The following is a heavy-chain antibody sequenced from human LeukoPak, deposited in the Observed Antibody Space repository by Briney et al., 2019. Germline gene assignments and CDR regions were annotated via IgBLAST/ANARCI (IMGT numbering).Heavy chain of an antibody. Sequence: SVKVSCKASGGTCSSYAISWVRQAPGQGLEWMGGIIPIFGTANYAQKFQGRVTITADESTSTAYMELSSLRSEDTAVYYCARDKRGYSYGYHYWGQGTLVTVSS. CDR2: IIPIFGTA. V-gene: IGHV1-69*01. CDR1: GGTCSSYA. D-gene: IGHD5-18*01. CDR3: ARDKRGYSYGYHY. J-gene: IGHJ4*02.